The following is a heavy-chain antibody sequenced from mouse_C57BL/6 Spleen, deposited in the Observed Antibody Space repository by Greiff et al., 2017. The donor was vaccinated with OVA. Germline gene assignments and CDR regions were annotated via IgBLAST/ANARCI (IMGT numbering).Heavy chain of an antibody. Sequence: QVQLKQSGPGLVAPSQSLSITCTVSGFSLTSYGVHWVRQPPGKGLEWLVVIWSDGSTTYNSALKSRLSISKDNSKSQVFLKMNSLQTDDTAMYYCARGGLTGYYCDYWGQGTTLTVSS. V-gene: IGHV2-6*03. J-gene: IGHJ2*01. D-gene: IGHD4-1*01. CDR3: ARGGLTGYYCDY. CDR2: IWSDGST. CDR1: GFSLTSYG.